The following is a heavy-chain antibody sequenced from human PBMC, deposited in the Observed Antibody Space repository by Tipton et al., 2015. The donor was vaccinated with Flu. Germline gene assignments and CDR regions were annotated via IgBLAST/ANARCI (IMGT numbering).Heavy chain of an antibody. J-gene: IGHJ6*02. V-gene: IGHV4-38-2*02. CDR2: IHKTGTT. Sequence: TLSLTCSVSGDSIGSRYYWGWIRQPPGKGLEWIGNIHKTGTTYYNPSLTSRVSFSVDTSKNQFSLRLSSVTAADTAVYYCARDPKWDDSGDYYYYYGMDVWGQGTTVTVSS. CDR1: GDSIGSRYY. D-gene: IGHD3-22*01. CDR3: ARDPKWDDSGDYYYYYGMDV.